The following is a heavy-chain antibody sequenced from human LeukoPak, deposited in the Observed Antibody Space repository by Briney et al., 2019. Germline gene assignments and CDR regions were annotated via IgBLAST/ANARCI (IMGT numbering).Heavy chain of an antibody. V-gene: IGHV4-59*01. D-gene: IGHD6-19*01. CDR1: GGSISSYY. CDR2: IYYSGST. J-gene: IGHJ4*02. CDR3: ARDKSRGSGWSDFDY. Sequence: SETLSLTCTVSGGSISSYYWSWIRQPPGEGLEWIGYIYYSGSTNYNPSLKSRVTISVDTSKNQFSLKLSSVTAADTAVYYCARDKSRGSGWSDFDYWGQGTLVTVYS.